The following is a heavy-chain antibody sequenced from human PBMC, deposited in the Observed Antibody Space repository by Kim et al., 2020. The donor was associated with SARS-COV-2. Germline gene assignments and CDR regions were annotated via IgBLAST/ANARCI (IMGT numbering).Heavy chain of an antibody. J-gene: IGHJ4*02. CDR3: LGYCSGGSCQNYFDY. D-gene: IGHD2-15*01. V-gene: IGHV3-23*01. CDR2: ISGSGGST. Sequence: GGSLRLSCAASGFTFSSYAMSWVRQAPGKGLEWVSAISGSGGSTYYADSVKGRFTISRDNSKNTLYLQMNSLRAEDTAVYYCLGYCSGGSCQNYFDYWGQGTLVTVSS. CDR1: GFTFSSYA.